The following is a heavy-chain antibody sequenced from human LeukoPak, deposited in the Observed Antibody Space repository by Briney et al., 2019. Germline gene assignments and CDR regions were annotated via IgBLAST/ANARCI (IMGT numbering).Heavy chain of an antibody. J-gene: IGHJ5*02. V-gene: IGHV4-59*08. CDR3: VRLSYGSPRWFDP. Sequence: PSETLSLTCTVSGGSISSYYWSWIRQPPGKGLEWIGYIYYSGSTNYNPSLKSRVTISVDTSKNQFSLRLTSVTAADTAVYYCVRLSYGSPRWFDPWGQGTLVTVSS. CDR2: IYYSGST. CDR1: GGSISSYY. D-gene: IGHD4-17*01.